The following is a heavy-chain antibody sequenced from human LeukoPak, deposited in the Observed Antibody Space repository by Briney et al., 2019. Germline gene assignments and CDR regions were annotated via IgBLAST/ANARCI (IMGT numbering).Heavy chain of an antibody. CDR1: GASLSSHY. Sequence: PSETLSLICTVSGASLSSHYWYWIRQSPGKGLEWIGYIYHSGTTKYNPSLKSRVTISADTSKSQFSRTVSSVTAADTAVYYCAAEYEYGDHDYWGQGTLVTVSS. D-gene: IGHD4-17*01. CDR3: AAEYEYGDHDY. CDR2: IYHSGTT. V-gene: IGHV4-59*11. J-gene: IGHJ4*02.